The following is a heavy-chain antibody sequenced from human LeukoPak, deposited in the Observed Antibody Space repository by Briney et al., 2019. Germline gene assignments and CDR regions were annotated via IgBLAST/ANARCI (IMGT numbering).Heavy chain of an antibody. CDR2: ISSGSHYI. J-gene: IGHJ3*02. D-gene: IGHD3-10*01. CDR3: TRDSGLFGIRMAFDI. CDR1: GFTFSDYS. Sequence: PGGSLRLSCAASGFTFSDYSMNWVRQAPGKGLEWVASISSGSHYIYYPRSVSGRFTIARDNAKKSLFLQMNSLKTEDTAVYYCTRDSGLFGIRMAFDIWGQGTMVTVSS. V-gene: IGHV3-21*03.